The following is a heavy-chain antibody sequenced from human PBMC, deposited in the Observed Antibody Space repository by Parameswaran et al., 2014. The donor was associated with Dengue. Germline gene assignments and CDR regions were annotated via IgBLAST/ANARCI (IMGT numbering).Heavy chain of an antibody. J-gene: IGHJ5*02. CDR2: IKSKTDGGTT. V-gene: IGHV3-15*01. D-gene: IGHD6-13*01. Sequence: VRQAPGKGLEWVGRIKSKTDGGTTDYAAPVKGRFTISRDDSKNTLYLQMNSLKTEDTAVYYCTTDENSSSLYNWFDPWGQGTLVAVSS. CDR3: TTDENSSSLYNWFDP.